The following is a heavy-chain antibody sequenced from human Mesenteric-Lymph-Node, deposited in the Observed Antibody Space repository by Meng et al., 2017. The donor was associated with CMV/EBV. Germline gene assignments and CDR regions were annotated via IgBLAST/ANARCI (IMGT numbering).Heavy chain of an antibody. J-gene: IGHJ6*02. CDR2: MNPNSGNT. D-gene: IGHD2-2*01. Sequence: ASVKVSCKASGYTFTRNDINWVRQAPGQGLEWMGWMNPNSGNTDYAQEFQGRVTMTRNTSISTAYMELSSLRSEDTAVYYCARHYVRGSTVTDGMDVWGQGTTVTVSS. CDR1: GYTFTRND. CDR3: ARHYVRGSTVTDGMDV. V-gene: IGHV1-8*01.